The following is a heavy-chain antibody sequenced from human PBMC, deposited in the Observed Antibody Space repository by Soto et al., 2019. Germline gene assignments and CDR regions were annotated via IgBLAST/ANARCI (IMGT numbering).Heavy chain of an antibody. D-gene: IGHD3-9*01. CDR1: GFTFSSYS. J-gene: IGHJ5*02. Sequence: GGSLRLSCAASGFTFSSYSMNWVRQAPGKGLEWVSSISSSSSYIYYADSVKGRFTISRDNAKNSLYLQMNSLRAEDTAVYYCAREYDILNWFDPWGQGTLVTVSS. CDR3: AREYDILNWFDP. V-gene: IGHV3-21*01. CDR2: ISSSSSYI.